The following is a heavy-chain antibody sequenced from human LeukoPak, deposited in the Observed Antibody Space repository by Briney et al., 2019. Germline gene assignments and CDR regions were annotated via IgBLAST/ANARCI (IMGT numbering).Heavy chain of an antibody. J-gene: IGHJ4*02. CDR3: ARVFFGDYYFDY. D-gene: IGHD2-21*02. CDR1: GGSFSGFH. CDR2: IDHSGST. Sequence: SETLSLTCAVYGGSFSGFHWNWIRQPPGKGLEWIGEIDHSGSTNYNPSLKSRVTISVDTSKNQFSLKLSSVTAADTAVYYCARVFFGDYYFDYWGQGTLVTVSS. V-gene: IGHV4-34*01.